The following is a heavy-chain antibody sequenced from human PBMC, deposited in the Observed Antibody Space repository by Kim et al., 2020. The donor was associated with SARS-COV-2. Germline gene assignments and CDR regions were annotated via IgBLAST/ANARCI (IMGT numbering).Heavy chain of an antibody. CDR3: ARVKCSSTSCYARDAFDY. J-gene: IGHJ4*02. V-gene: IGHV4-59*01. Sequence: SETLSLTCTVSGGSISSYYWSWIRQPPGKGLEWIGYIYYSGSTNYNPSLKSRVTISVDTSKNQFSLKLSSVTAADTAVYYCARVKCSSTSCYARDAFDYWGQGTLVTVSS. CDR2: IYYSGST. CDR1: GGSISSYY. D-gene: IGHD2-2*01.